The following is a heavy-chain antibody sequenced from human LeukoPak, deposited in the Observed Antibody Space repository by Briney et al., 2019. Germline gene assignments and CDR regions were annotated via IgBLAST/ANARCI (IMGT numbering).Heavy chain of an antibody. CDR2: IYYSGST. V-gene: IGHV4-59*01. Sequence: SETLSLTCTVSGGSISSYYWSWIRQPPGKGLEWIGYIYYSGSTNYNPSLKSRVTISVDTSKNQFSLKLSSVTAADTAVYYCARCRFGELFDYWGQGTLVTVSS. J-gene: IGHJ4*02. CDR1: GGSISSYY. CDR3: ARCRFGELFDY. D-gene: IGHD3-10*01.